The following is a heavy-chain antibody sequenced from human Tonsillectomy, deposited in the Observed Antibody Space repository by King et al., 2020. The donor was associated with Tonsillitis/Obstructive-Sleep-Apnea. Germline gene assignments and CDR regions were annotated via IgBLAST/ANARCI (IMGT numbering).Heavy chain of an antibody. CDR2: IYYSGST. CDR1: GGSISSYY. CDR3: ARGRMDYDILTGCRPSGIDY. Sequence: VQLQESGPGLVKPSETLSLTCTVSGGSISSYYWSWIRQPPGKGLEWIGYIYYSGSTNYNPSLKSRVTISVDTSKNQFSLKLSSVTAADTAVYYCARGRMDYDILTGCRPSGIDYWGQGTLVTVSS. J-gene: IGHJ4*02. V-gene: IGHV4-59*01. D-gene: IGHD3-9*01.